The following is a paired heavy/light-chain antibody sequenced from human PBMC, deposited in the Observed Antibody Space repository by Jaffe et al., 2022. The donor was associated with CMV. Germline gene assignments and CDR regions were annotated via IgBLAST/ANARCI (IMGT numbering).Light chain of an antibody. CDR1: QDINRY. CDR2: TAS. Sequence: DVQLTQSPSFLSASVGDRVTITCRATQDINRYLAWYQQKPGGAPNLLISTASTLQTGVPSRFSGSGFGTEFTLTVTGLQPEDFATYYCQQTYSFPLSFGGGTKVEIK. J-gene: IGKJ4*01. V-gene: IGKV1-9*01. CDR3: QQTYSFPLS.
Heavy chain of an antibody. Sequence: VQLLESGGGLVQPGGSLRVSCAVSGFTFSDYAMTWVRQAPGRGLEWVSTIFASGDYTYYAASVRGRFTISRDISENTLFLQMDSLRVEDTAVYYCVRYVRKSANYYHDYWGQGTLVSVSS. J-gene: IGHJ4*02. CDR3: VRYVRKSANYYHDY. CDR2: IFASGDYT. V-gene: IGHV3-23*01. CDR1: GFTFSDYA. D-gene: IGHD3-10*01.